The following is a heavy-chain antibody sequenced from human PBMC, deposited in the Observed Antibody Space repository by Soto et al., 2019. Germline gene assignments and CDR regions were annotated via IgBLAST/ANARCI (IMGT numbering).Heavy chain of an antibody. D-gene: IGHD3-16*01. CDR1: GFAFRYAR. CDR3: TTDWGSGTHYARAFDV. V-gene: IGHV3-15*01. J-gene: IGHJ3*01. Sequence: GGSLRLSCAASGFAFRYARMTWVRQAPGKGLEWVGHIRSNIDGATTAYAAPVKGRFTISRDESKNTVDLQMNSLITEDTAVYYCTTDWGSGTHYARAFDVWGQGTMVTVSS. CDR2: IRSNIDGATT.